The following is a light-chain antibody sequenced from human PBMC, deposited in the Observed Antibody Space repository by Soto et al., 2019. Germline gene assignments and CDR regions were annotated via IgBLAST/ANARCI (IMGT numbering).Light chain of an antibody. CDR3: QHYNSYSDA. CDR2: DAS. CDR1: QSINSW. Sequence: DIQMTQSPSTLSASVGDRVTITCRASQSINSWLAWYQQKPGKAPKLLIYDASSLESGVPSRLSGSGSGTEFTLTISSLQPDDFATYDCQHYNSYSDAFGQGTKVELK. J-gene: IGKJ1*01. V-gene: IGKV1-5*01.